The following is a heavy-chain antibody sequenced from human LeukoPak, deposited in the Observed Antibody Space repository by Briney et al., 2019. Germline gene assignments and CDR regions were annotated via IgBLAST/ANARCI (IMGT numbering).Heavy chain of an antibody. D-gene: IGHD2-15*01. J-gene: IGHJ4*02. Sequence: PSETLSLTCAVYGGSFSGYYWSWIRQPPVKGLEWIGEINHSGSTYYNPSLKSRVTISVDTSKNQFSLKLSSVTAADTAVYYCASPSVYCSGGSCYSPYDYWGQGTLVTVSS. CDR1: GGSFSGYY. V-gene: IGHV4-34*01. CDR2: INHSGST. CDR3: ASPSVYCSGGSCYSPYDY.